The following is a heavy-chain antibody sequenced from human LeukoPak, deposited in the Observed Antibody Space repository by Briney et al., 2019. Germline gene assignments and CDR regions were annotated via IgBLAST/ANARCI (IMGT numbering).Heavy chain of an antibody. CDR2: INHSGST. V-gene: IGHV4-34*01. CDR1: GGSFSGYY. D-gene: IGHD3-9*01. CDR3: ASHYDILTGLGNY. Sequence: KPSETLSLTCAVYGGSFSGYYWSWIRQPPGKGLEWIGEINHSGSTNYNPSLKSRVTISVDTSKNQFSLKLSSVTAADTAVYYCASHYDILTGLGNYWGQGTLVTVSS. J-gene: IGHJ4*02.